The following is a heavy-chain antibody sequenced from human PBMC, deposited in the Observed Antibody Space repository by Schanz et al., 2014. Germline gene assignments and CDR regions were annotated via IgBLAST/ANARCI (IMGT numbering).Heavy chain of an antibody. D-gene: IGHD1-1*01. CDR2: LSFDSRHI. CDR1: GFSVSTNY. V-gene: IGHV3-21*06. CDR3: ARDGVAATTDFEY. J-gene: IGHJ4*02. Sequence: EVQLVESGGGLIQPGGSLRLSCAVSGFSVSTNYMSWVRQAPGKGLEWVAFLSFDSRHIYYADSVKGRFTISRDNAKSSLHPQMNSLRADDTAVYYCARDGVAATTDFEYWGQGALVTVSS.